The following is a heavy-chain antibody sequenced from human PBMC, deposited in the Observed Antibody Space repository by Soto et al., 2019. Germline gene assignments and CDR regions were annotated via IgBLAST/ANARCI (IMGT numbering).Heavy chain of an antibody. V-gene: IGHV4-59*12. CDR3: ARFFPGCLSLSCHTRNHRLSV. J-gene: IGHJ4*02. D-gene: IGHD2-8*01. CDR1: GGSISGYY. Sequence: PSETLSLTCTVSGGSISGYYWSWIRQPPGKGLEWIGHIYYRGSTNYNPSLNSLFTISVDTSNNQFSLTLCSVTAADTAVYYCARFFPGCLSLSCHTRNHRLSVWGQRSPVPVSS. CDR2: IYYRGST.